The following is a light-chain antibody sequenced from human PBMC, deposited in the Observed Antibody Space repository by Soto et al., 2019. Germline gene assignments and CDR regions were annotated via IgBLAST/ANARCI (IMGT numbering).Light chain of an antibody. Sequence: EVVLTQSPATLSLSPGERATLSCRASQTIRSNFLTWYQQKPGQAPRLLIYTASTMAAGSPDRFSGSGSGTDFTLTISRLEPEDFAVYYCQQRRVWPLTFGGGTKVEIK. J-gene: IGKJ4*01. CDR2: TAS. V-gene: IGKV3D-20*02. CDR1: QTIRSNF. CDR3: QQRRVWPLT.